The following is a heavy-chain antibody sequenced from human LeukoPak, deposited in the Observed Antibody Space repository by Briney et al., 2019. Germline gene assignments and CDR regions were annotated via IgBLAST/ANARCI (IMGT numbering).Heavy chain of an antibody. J-gene: IGHJ1*01. CDR2: ISSSGSTI. CDR1: GFTFSDYY. Sequence: GGSLRLSCAASGFTFSDYYMSWLRRAPGKGREWVSYISSSGSTIYYADSVKGRFTISRDNAKNSLYLQMNSLRAEDTAVYYCAREEYSSSHFQHWGQGTLVTVSS. CDR3: AREEYSSSHFQH. V-gene: IGHV3-11*04. D-gene: IGHD6-6*01.